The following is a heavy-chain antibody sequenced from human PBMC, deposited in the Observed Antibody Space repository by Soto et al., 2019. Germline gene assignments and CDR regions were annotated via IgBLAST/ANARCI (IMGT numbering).Heavy chain of an antibody. CDR1: GFTFSSYS. V-gene: IGHV3-48*04. CDR2: ISSSGSTI. CDR3: ARDGSGGWFGESPHGYYYGMDV. Sequence: EVQLVESGGGLVQPGGSLRLSCAASGFTFSSYSMNWVRQAPGKGLEWVSYISSSGSTIYYADSVKGRFTISRDNAKNSLYLQMNSLRAEDTAVYYCARDGSGGWFGESPHGYYYGMDVWGQGTTVTVSS. D-gene: IGHD3-10*01. J-gene: IGHJ6*02.